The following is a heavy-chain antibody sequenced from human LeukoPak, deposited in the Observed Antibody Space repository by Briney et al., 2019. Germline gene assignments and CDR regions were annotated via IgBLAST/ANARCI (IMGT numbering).Heavy chain of an antibody. J-gene: IGHJ4*02. V-gene: IGHV3-74*01. CDR3: ARVRGVDFDY. CDR1: GFTFSSYW. CDR2: INSDGSST. D-gene: IGHD3-10*01. Sequence: GGSLRLSCAASGFTFSSYWMHWVRQVPGKGLVWVSRINSDGSSTSYADSVKGRFTISRDNAKKTVYLQMNSLRAVDTAVYYCARVRGVDFDYWGQGTLVTVSS.